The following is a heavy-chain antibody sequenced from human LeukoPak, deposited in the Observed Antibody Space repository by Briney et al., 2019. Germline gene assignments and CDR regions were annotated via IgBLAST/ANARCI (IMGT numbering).Heavy chain of an antibody. V-gene: IGHV4-30-4*07. D-gene: IGHD5-12*01. J-gene: IGHJ3*02. Sequence: SETLSLTCAVSGGSISSGGYSWSWIRQPPGKGLEWIGYIYYSGSTYYNPSLKSRVTISVDTSKNQFSLKLSSVTAADTAVYYCARGEGYSGYEAGAFDIWGQGTMATVSS. CDR3: ARGEGYSGYEAGAFDI. CDR1: GGSISSGGYS. CDR2: IYYSGST.